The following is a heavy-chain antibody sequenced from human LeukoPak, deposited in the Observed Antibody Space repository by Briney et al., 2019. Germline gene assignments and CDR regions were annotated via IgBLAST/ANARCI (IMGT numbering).Heavy chain of an antibody. V-gene: IGHV1-69*13. CDR1: GYTFTSYD. J-gene: IGHJ5*02. D-gene: IGHD3-22*01. CDR2: IIPIFGTA. CDR3: ARGNYYDSSGYSHRLDP. Sequence: ASVKVSCKASGYTFTSYDINWVRQAPGQGLEWMGGIIPIFGTANYAQKFQGRVMITADESTSTAYMELSSLRSEDTAVYYCARGNYYDSSGYSHRLDPWGQGTLVTVSS.